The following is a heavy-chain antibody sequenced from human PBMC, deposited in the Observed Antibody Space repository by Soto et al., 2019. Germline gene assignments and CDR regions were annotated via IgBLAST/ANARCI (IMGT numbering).Heavy chain of an antibody. CDR3: TKSGLPRSCDLTDALSGRAFDI. Sequence: QVQLVQSGAEVQKPGSSVKVSCKSSGGTFSSYAISWVRQAPGQGLEWMGGIIPIFGTANYAQKCQGRVTIPPGERTSTAYIHLSSLRAQDTAAYYWTKSGLPRSCDLTDALSGRAFDIWGDGRMV. J-gene: IGHJ3*02. CDR2: IIPIFGTA. V-gene: IGHV1-69*01. CDR1: GGTFSSYA. D-gene: IGHD3-9*01.